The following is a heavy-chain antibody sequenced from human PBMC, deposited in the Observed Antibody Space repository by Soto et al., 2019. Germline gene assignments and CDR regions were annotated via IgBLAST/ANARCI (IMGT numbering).Heavy chain of an antibody. CDR3: ARDKPTMVRGGKYYYYYGMDV. J-gene: IGHJ6*02. V-gene: IGHV3-48*03. Sequence: VGSLRLSCAASGFTFSSYEMNWVRQAPGKGLEWVSYISSSGSTIYYADSVKGRFTISRDNAKNSLYLQMNSLRAEDTAVYYCARDKPTMVRGGKYYYYYGMDVWGQGTTVTVSS. D-gene: IGHD3-10*01. CDR2: ISSSGSTI. CDR1: GFTFSSYE.